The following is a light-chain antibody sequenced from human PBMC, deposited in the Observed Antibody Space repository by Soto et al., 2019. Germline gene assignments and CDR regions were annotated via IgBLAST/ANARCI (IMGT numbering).Light chain of an antibody. V-gene: IGLV1-40*01. CDR2: GNR. CDR1: SSNIGGGYE. Sequence: QSVLTQPPSVSGAPGQRVTIPCTGSSSNIGGGYEVHWYQQLPGTAPKLLIYGNRNRPSGVPDRFSGSKSGTSASLAITGLQAEDEADYYCQSYDSRLSGREVFGGGTQLTVL. J-gene: IGLJ2*01. CDR3: QSYDSRLSGREV.